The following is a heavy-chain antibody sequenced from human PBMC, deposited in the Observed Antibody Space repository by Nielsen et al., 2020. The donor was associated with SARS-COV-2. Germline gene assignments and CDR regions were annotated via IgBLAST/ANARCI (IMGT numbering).Heavy chain of an antibody. CDR2: ISSSSSYI. Sequence: WIRQPPGKGLEWVSSISSSSSYIYYADSVKGRFTISRDNAKNSLHLQMNSLRAEDTAVYYCARDVRAVAGTYYYYGMDVWGQGTTVTVSS. CDR3: ARDVRAVAGTYYYYGMDV. J-gene: IGHJ6*02. V-gene: IGHV3-21*01. D-gene: IGHD6-19*01.